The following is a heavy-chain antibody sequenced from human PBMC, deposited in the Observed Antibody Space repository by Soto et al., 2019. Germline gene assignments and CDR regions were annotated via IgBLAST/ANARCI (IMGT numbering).Heavy chain of an antibody. D-gene: IGHD6-13*01. CDR3: ARASIHGSSWYFWFDP. CDR2: IIPMFGKT. Sequence: QVQLVQSGAEVRKPGSSVKVSCKASGATFSRYAINWVGKALGQGLEWMGGIIPMFGKTNYAQKFKGRVTITADESTSTVYMELNTLRSEDAAVYYCARASIHGSSWYFWFDPWGQGTLVTVSS. CDR1: GATFSRYA. J-gene: IGHJ5*01. V-gene: IGHV1-69*01.